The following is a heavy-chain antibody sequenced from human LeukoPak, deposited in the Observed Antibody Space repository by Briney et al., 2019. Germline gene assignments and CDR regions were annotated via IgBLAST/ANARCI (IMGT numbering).Heavy chain of an antibody. Sequence: PSETLSLTCTVSGGSISTYYWSWIRQPPGKGMEWIGFIYYTGSTNYNPSLKSRVTISLDTSKNQFSLRLTSVTAADTAVYYCARGTDGRRYFDLRGRGTLLTVSS. V-gene: IGHV4-59*01. CDR1: GGSISTYY. CDR3: ARGTDGRRYFDL. CDR2: IYYTGST. J-gene: IGHJ2*01. D-gene: IGHD5-24*01.